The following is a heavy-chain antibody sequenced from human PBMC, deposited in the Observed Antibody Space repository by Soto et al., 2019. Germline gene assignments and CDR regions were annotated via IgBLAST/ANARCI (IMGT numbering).Heavy chain of an antibody. CDR3: ARVVAAAGWGGWFDP. J-gene: IGHJ5*02. D-gene: IGHD6-13*01. CDR2: IYYSGST. CDR1: GGSISSGGYY. V-gene: IGHV4-31*03. Sequence: QVQLQESGPGLVKPSQTLSLTCTVSGGSISSGGYYWSWIRQHPGKGLEWIGYIYYSGSTYYNPSLKGRVTISVDASKNQCSRKLSSVTAADAAVYYCARVVAAAGWGGWFDPWGQGTLVTVSS.